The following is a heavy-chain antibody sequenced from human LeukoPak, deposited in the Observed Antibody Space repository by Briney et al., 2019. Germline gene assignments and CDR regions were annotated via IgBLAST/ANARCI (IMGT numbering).Heavy chain of an antibody. J-gene: IGHJ3*02. V-gene: IGHV4-30-4*08. CDR2: IYDSGST. Sequence: SETLSLTCTVSDGSIINNNHYWGWTRQPPGKGLEWIGYIYDSGSTYYNPSLKSRITISVDTSENRFSLKLSSVTATDTAVYYCARDCSGGSCYGAFDIWGQGTMVTVSS. CDR3: ARDCSGGSCYGAFDI. CDR1: DGSIINNNHY. D-gene: IGHD2-15*01.